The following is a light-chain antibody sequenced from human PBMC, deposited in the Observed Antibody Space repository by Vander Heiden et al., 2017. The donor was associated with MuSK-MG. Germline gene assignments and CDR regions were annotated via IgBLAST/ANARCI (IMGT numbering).Light chain of an antibody. CDR2: LAS. CDR1: QRITTS. CDR3: QQSDSSPFT. V-gene: IGKV1-39*01. Sequence: DIQMTQSPSSLSASVGDRVTITCRASQRITTSLNWYQQKPGKAPNLLIFLASTLQSGVPSRFNGSGSGTDFTLTISRLQSEDFATYFCQQSDSSPFTFGQGTKVXIK. J-gene: IGKJ2*01.